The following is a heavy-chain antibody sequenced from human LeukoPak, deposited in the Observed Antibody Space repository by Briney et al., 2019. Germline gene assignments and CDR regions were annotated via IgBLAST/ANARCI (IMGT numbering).Heavy chain of an antibody. CDR3: ARGVIGYTYGDAFDI. V-gene: IGHV1-46*01. J-gene: IGHJ3*02. D-gene: IGHD5-12*01. CDR1: GYSFTSHY. CDR2: INPSGSST. Sequence: GASVKVSCKASGYSFTSHYMHWVRQAPGQGLEWMGLINPSGSSTLYAQKFQGRVTITADKSTSTAYMELTSLRSEDTAVYYCARGVIGYTYGDAFDIWGQGTMVTVSS.